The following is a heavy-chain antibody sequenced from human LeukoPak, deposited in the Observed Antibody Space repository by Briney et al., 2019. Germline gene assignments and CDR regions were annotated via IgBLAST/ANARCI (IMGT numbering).Heavy chain of an antibody. CDR2: IYYSGIS. D-gene: IGHD6-13*01. CDR1: GGSISSHY. CDR3: ARGLVGSWYGLSWFDP. Sequence: KPSETLSLTCTVSGGSISSHYWSWVRQPPGKGLEWIGFIYYSGISSYNPSLKSRVTISIDTSKNQVSLKLSSVTAADTAVYYCARGLVGSWYGLSWFDPWGQGTLVTVSS. V-gene: IGHV4-59*11. J-gene: IGHJ5*02.